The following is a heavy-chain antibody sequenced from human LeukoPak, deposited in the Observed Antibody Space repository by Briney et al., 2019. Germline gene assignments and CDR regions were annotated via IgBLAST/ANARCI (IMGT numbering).Heavy chain of an antibody. V-gene: IGHV4-39*07. Sequence: SETLSLTCSVSGGSISSSGHYWGWIRQSPEKGLDWIGSIYSNGNTYYNPSVKSRVTISVDTSKNQFSLKLPSVTAAETAVYYCARSATVTTGYFDYWGQGALVTVSS. CDR3: ARSATVTTGYFDY. CDR2: IYSNGNT. D-gene: IGHD4-17*01. J-gene: IGHJ4*02. CDR1: GGSISSSGHY.